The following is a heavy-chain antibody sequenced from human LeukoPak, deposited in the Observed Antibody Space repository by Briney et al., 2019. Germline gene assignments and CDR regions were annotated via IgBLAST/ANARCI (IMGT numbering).Heavy chain of an antibody. CDR2: ISYDGSNK. V-gene: IGHV3-30*18. D-gene: IGHD4-17*01. J-gene: IGHJ4*02. Sequence: GGSLRLSCAASGFTFSSYGMHWVRQAPGKGLEWVAVISYDGSNKYYADSVKGRFTISRDNSKKTLYLQMNSLRAEDTAVYYCVKDRSYGDYYFDYWGQGTLVTVSS. CDR1: GFTFSSYG. CDR3: VKDRSYGDYYFDY.